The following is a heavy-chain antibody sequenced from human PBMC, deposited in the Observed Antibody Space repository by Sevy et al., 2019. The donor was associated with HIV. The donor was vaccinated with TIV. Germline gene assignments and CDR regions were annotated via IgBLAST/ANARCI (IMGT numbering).Heavy chain of an antibody. Sequence: ASVKVSCKASGYTFTSYYMHWVRQAPGQGLEWMGIINPSGGSTSYAQKFQGRVTMTRDTSTSTVYMELSSLRSEDTAVHYCARTNKYDSSGYREAFDIWGQGTMVTVS. CDR2: INPSGGST. V-gene: IGHV1-46*01. D-gene: IGHD3-22*01. CDR1: GYTFTSYY. CDR3: ARTNKYDSSGYREAFDI. J-gene: IGHJ3*02.